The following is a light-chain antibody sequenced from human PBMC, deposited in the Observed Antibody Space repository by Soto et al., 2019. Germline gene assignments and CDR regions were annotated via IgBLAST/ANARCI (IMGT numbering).Light chain of an antibody. V-gene: IGLV7-46*01. Sequence: QAVVTQEPSLTVSPGETVTLTCGSSTGTVTSGHYPYWFQQRPGQAPTTLIYDTNNKYSWTPDRFSGSLLGGKAVLTLSGGQPEDEGDYYCLLLYSGNRRVFGTGTKLTVL. CDR3: LLLYSGNRRV. CDR2: DTN. CDR1: TGTVTSGHY. J-gene: IGLJ1*01.